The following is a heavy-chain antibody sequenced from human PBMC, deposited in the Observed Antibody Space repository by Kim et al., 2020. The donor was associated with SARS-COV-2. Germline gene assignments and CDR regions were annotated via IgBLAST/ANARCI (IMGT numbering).Heavy chain of an antibody. V-gene: IGHV3-7*03. CDR3: ARELGGSWYPFEV. CDR1: GFTFSSYW. J-gene: IGHJ4*02. CDR2: IKQDGSEK. Sequence: GGSLRLSCAASGFTFSSYWMSWVRQAPGKGLEWVANIKQDGSEKYYVDSVKGRFTISRDNAKNSLYLQMNSLRAEDTAVYYCARELGGSWYPFEVWGQGTLVTVSS. D-gene: IGHD6-13*01.